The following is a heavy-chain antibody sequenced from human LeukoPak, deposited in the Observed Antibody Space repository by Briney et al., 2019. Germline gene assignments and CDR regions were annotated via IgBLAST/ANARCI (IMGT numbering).Heavy chain of an antibody. V-gene: IGHV3-11*01. CDR1: GFTFSDCY. D-gene: IGHD6-13*01. CDR2: ISSSGSTI. Sequence: GGSLRLSCAASGFTFSDCYMSWIRQAPGKGLEWVSYISSSGSTIYYADSVKGRFTISRDNAKNSLYLQMNSLRAEDTAVYYCARGSRRGSSWYFPWGQGTLVTVSS. J-gene: IGHJ5*02. CDR3: ARGSRRGSSWYFP.